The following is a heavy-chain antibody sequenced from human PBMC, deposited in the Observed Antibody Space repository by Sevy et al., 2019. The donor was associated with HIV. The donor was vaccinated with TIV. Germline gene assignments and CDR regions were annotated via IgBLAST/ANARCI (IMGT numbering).Heavy chain of an antibody. D-gene: IGHD3-22*01. V-gene: IGHV3-53*01. Sequence: GGSLRLSCAASGFKVSDNYMSWVRQAPGKGLEWVSVIYAGGSTYYADSVKGRFTISRYNSKNTLFLQMNSLRAEDTAVYYCTTHASDFDSSGYLERDAFDIWGQGTTVTVSS. CDR3: TTHASDFDSSGYLERDAFDI. J-gene: IGHJ3*02. CDR2: IYAGGST. CDR1: GFKVSDNY.